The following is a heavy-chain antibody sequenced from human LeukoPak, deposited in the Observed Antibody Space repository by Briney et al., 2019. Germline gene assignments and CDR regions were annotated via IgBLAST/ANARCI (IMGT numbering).Heavy chain of an antibody. CDR2: ISSSSSYI. Sequence: PGGSLRLSCAASGFTFSSYSMNWVRQAPGKGREWVSSISSSSSYIYYADSVKGRFTISRDNAKNSLYLQMDSLRAEDTAVYFCAREPVEVVAALVDLWAQGTRDSVST. V-gene: IGHV3-21*01. D-gene: IGHD2-15*01. CDR3: AREPVEVVAALVDL. J-gene: IGHJ5*02. CDR1: GFTFSSYS.